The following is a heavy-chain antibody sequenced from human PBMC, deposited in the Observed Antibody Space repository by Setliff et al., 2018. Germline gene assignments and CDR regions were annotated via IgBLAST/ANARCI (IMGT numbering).Heavy chain of an antibody. D-gene: IGHD3-3*01. CDR3: ARGGCNSRSGYSAYYYDY. J-gene: IGHJ4*02. Sequence: PSETLSLTCTVSGVSIRGFYWTWIRQSPKRGLEWLGYAFHTGKTDYNPSLMSRVIISIDMSRKQFSLKLSSVTAADTAMYFCARGGCNSRSGYSAYYYDYWGQGALVTVS. CDR1: GVSIRGFY. CDR2: AFHTGKT. V-gene: IGHV4-59*03.